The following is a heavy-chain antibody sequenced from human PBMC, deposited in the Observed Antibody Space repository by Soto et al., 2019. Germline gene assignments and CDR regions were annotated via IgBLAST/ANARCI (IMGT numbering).Heavy chain of an antibody. J-gene: IGHJ6*02. Sequence: GESLKISCKGSGYSFTSYWISWVRQMPGKGLEWMGKVDPSDSYTNYSPSFQGHVTISADKSISPAYRQWSSLKASDTAMYYCARRYCSSTSCPRNYYGMDVWGQGTTVTVSS. D-gene: IGHD2-2*01. CDR2: VDPSDSYT. V-gene: IGHV5-10-1*01. CDR1: GYSFTSYW. CDR3: ARRYCSSTSCPRNYYGMDV.